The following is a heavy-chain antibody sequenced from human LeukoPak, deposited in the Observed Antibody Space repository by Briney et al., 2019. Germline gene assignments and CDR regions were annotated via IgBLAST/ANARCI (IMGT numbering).Heavy chain of an antibody. J-gene: IGHJ4*02. CDR3: AKDVGKWESLHFFDY. V-gene: IGHV3-23*01. Sequence: GGSLRLSCLTSGFTFSTNAMSWVRQAPGKGLEWISGSGSGASTYYAGSVTGRFTISRDNSRNTLYLQMNSLRGDDTAVYYCAKDVGKWESLHFFDYWGQGTLVTVSS. CDR2: SGSGAST. CDR1: GFTFSTNA. D-gene: IGHD1-26*01.